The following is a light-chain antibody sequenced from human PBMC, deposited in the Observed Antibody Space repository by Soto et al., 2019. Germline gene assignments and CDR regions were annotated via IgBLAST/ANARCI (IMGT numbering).Light chain of an antibody. CDR2: DVN. J-gene: IGLJ1*01. Sequence: SALTQPASVSGSPGQSITVSCTGISSDVGGSNYVSWYQQHPGKAPRLIIFDVNNRPSGVSPRFSGSKSGNTASLTISGPQDEEEAHYFCTSYRRGPLYVFGTGTKVTV. V-gene: IGLV2-14*03. CDR3: TSYRRGPLYV. CDR1: SSDVGGSNY.